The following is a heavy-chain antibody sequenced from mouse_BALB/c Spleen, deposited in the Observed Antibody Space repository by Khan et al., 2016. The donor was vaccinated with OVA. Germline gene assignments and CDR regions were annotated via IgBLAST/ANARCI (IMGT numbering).Heavy chain of an antibody. J-gene: IGHJ3*01. CDR2: INYSGST. V-gene: IGHV3-2*02. Sequence: EVKLEESGPGLVKPSQSLSLTCTVTGYSIPSDYAWNWIRQFPGNKLEWMGYINYSGSTSYHPSLKSRISITRDTSKNQFFLQLNSVTTEDTATYYCARGVRLTYWGQGTLVTVSA. CDR1: GYSIPSDYA. CDR3: ARGVRLTY. D-gene: IGHD2-14*01.